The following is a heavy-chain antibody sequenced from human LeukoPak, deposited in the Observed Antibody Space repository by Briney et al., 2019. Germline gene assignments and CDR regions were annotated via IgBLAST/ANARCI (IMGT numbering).Heavy chain of an antibody. D-gene: IGHD4-17*01. CDR1: AFTFRNYG. Sequence: PWGSLRLSCAASAFTFRNYGMHWVRQAPGKGLEWVAFIRYNGGNKNYADSVKGRFTISRDNPKNTLYLQMNSLRPEDTAVYYCAKENWPTVTIPGRTYFDYWGQGTLVTVSS. V-gene: IGHV3-30*02. CDR3: AKENWPTVTIPGRTYFDY. CDR2: IRYNGGNK. J-gene: IGHJ4*02.